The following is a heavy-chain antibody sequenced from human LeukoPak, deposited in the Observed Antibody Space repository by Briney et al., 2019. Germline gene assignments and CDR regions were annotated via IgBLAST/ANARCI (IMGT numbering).Heavy chain of an antibody. CDR3: AKDRVTGMDFDY. V-gene: IGHV3-30*04. D-gene: IGHD1-20*01. Sequence: GGSLRLSCAASGFTFSTDTMHWVRQAPGKGLEWVAVISYDGREKYYADSVKGRFSTSRDNSKNTLYLQMNSLRAEDTAVYYCAKDRVTGMDFDYWGQGTLVTVSS. CDR1: GFTFSTDT. J-gene: IGHJ4*02. CDR2: ISYDGREK.